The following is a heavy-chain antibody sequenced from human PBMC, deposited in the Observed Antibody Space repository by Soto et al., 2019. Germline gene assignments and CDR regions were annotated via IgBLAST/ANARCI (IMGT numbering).Heavy chain of an antibody. D-gene: IGHD5-18*01. J-gene: IGHJ6*02. CDR3: ARVEGTPGYGYGNYYGMDV. CDR2: IYYSGST. CDR1: GGSISSGDYY. Sequence: QVQLQESGPGLVKPSQTLSLTCTVSGGSISSGDYYWSWIRQPPGKGLEWIGYIYYSGSTYYNPSLKRRVTISVDTSKNQFSLKLSSVTAADTAVYYCARVEGTPGYGYGNYYGMDVWGQGTTVTVSS. V-gene: IGHV4-30-4*01.